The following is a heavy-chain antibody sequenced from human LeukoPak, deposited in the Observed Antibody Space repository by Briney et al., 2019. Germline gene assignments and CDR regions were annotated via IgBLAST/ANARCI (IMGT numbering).Heavy chain of an antibody. CDR2: IIPIFGIA. Sequence: ASVKVSCKASGGTFSSYAISWVRQAPGQGLEWMGRIIPIFGIANHAQKFQGRVTITADKSTSTAYMELSSLRSEDTAVYCCARGGGHDYGDYSLNYWGQGTLVTVSS. J-gene: IGHJ4*02. CDR1: GGTFSSYA. CDR3: ARGGGHDYGDYSLNY. V-gene: IGHV1-69*04. D-gene: IGHD4-17*01.